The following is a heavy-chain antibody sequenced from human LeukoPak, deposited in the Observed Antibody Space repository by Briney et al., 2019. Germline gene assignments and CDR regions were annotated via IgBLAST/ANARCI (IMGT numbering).Heavy chain of an antibody. D-gene: IGHD6-19*01. CDR3: ASLISSGSETFDY. CDR2: INHSGST. J-gene: IGHJ4*02. V-gene: IGHV4-34*01. Sequence: SETLSLTCAVYGGSFSGYYWSWIRQPPGKGLEWIGEINHSGSTNYNPSLKSRVTISVDTSKNQFSLKLSSVTAADTAVYCCASLISSGSETFDYWGQGTLVTVSS. CDR1: GGSFSGYY.